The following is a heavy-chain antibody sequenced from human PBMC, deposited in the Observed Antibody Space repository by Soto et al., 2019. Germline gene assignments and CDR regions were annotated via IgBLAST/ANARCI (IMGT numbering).Heavy chain of an antibody. Sequence: SETLSLTCTVIGDSVSSNNYYWSWIRQRPGKGLEWIGYIHYSGDSYDNPSLTSRITMSMDVSKNQFSLNLRSVTAADTAIYYCARDVNDSSGSQGFDYWGQGTLVTVSS. D-gene: IGHD3-22*01. CDR2: IHYSGDS. J-gene: IGHJ4*02. CDR3: ARDVNDSSGSQGFDY. V-gene: IGHV4-31*03. CDR1: GDSVSSNNYY.